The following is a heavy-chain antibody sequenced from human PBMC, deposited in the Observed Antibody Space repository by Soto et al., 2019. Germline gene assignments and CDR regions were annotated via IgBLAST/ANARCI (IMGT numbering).Heavy chain of an antibody. D-gene: IGHD3-10*01. J-gene: IGHJ6*02. V-gene: IGHV3-15*01. CDR1: GFTFGNAR. Sequence: GGSQSLCSAASGFTFGNARMGWVRQSPGKGLEWVGRIKSKTDGGTTDYAAPVKGRFTISRDDSKNTLYLQMNSLKTEDTAVYYCTTSPSVLLWFGETSKYGMDVWGQGTTVTVSS. CDR3: TTSPSVLLWFGETSKYGMDV. CDR2: IKSKTDGGTT.